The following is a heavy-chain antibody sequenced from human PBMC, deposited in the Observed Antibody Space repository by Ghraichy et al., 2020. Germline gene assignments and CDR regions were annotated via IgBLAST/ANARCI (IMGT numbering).Heavy chain of an antibody. J-gene: IGHJ4*02. CDR1: GFSFTDYW. CDR3: VRSYKDGLRHFDY. D-gene: IGHD1-14*01. V-gene: IGHV3-74*01. CDR2: LNTDGTTV. Sequence: SLNISCAASGFSFTDYWMHWVRQTPGRGLEWVSHLNTDGTTVNYADSVKGRFTISRDNAKNTVYLQMISLTVEDTAFYYCVRSYKDGLRHFDYWGQGTLVTVSS.